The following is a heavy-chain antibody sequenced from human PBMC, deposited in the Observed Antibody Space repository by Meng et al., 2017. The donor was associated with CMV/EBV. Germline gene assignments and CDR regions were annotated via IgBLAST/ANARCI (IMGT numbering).Heavy chain of an antibody. J-gene: IGHJ4*02. CDR3: AGSRPGGGACDY. D-gene: IGHD3-16*01. Sequence: QVLSMELGPGLVRPSETLSLPCSVSGASLQKYNWNWVRQPAGQGLESIGLIQVIGHTVYTPSLKGRVTVSLDASKSQFSLTLNSVTAADTATYYCAGSRPGGGACDYWGQGILVTVSS. V-gene: IGHV4-4*07. CDR2: IQVIGHT. CDR1: GASLQKYN.